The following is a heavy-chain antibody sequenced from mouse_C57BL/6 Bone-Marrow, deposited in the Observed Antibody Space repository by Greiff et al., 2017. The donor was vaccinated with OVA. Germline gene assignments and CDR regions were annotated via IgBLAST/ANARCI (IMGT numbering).Heavy chain of an antibody. D-gene: IGHD1-1*01. CDR1: GYTFTSYW. CDR2: IHPNSGST. CDR3: ARRGMYDYGGGYFDV. J-gene: IGHJ1*03. Sequence: QVQLQQPGAELVKPGASVKLSCKASGYTFTSYWMHWVKQRPGQGLEWIGMIHPNSGSTNYNEKFKSKATLTVDKSSSTAYMQLSSLTSEDSAVYYGARRGMYDYGGGYFDVWGTGTTVTVSS. V-gene: IGHV1-64*01.